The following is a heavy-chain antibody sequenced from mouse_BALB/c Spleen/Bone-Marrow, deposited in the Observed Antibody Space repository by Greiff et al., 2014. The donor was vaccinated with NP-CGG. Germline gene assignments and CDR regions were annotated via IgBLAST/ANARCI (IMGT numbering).Heavy chain of an antibody. D-gene: IGHD1-1*01. Sequence: EVQLVESGRGLVQPGGSRKLSCAASGFTFSSFGMHWVRQAPEKGLEWVAYISSGSSTIYYADTVKGRFTISRDNPKNTLFLQMTSLRSEDTAMYYCARLRRYYGYFDYWGQGTTLTVSS. CDR2: ISSGSSTI. V-gene: IGHV5-17*02. CDR1: GFTFSSFG. CDR3: ARLRRYYGYFDY. J-gene: IGHJ2*01.